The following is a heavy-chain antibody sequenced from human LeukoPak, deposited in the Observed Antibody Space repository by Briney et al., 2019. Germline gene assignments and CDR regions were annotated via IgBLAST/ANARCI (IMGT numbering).Heavy chain of an antibody. CDR2: MYTSGST. V-gene: IGHV4-61*02. CDR1: GGSISSGRYY. D-gene: IGHD5-18*01. Sequence: SETLSLTCTVSGGSISSGRYYWTWIRQPAGKGLEWIGRMYTSGSTNYNPSLKSRVTISADTSTNQFSLRLSSVTAADTAVYYCARDVGRYTYGYRPTEVYWYFDLWGRGTLVTVSS. J-gene: IGHJ2*01. CDR3: ARDVGRYTYGYRPTEVYWYFDL.